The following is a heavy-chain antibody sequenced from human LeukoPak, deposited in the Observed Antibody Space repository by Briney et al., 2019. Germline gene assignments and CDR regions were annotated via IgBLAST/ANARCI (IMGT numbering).Heavy chain of an antibody. CDR1: GFTFSSYV. Sequence: PGGSLRLSCAASGFTFSSYVMSWVRQAPGKGLEWVSSISGSGDNTYYADSVKDRFSISRDNSTTTVSLQMNSLRAEDTAVYYCAKGRGTAVTSAANYWGQGTLVTVSS. CDR2: ISGSGDNT. D-gene: IGHD4-17*01. J-gene: IGHJ4*02. V-gene: IGHV3-23*01. CDR3: AKGRGTAVTSAANY.